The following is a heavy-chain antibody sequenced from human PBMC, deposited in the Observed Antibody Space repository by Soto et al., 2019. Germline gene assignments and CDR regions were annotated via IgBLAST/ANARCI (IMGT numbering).Heavy chain of an antibody. CDR2: IIPIFGTA. Sequence: GASVKVSCKASGVTFSSYAISWVRQAPGQGLEWMGGIIPIFGTANYAQKFQGRVTITADESTSTAYMELSSLRSEDTAVYYCARDAVMVRGVIAGNYGMDVWGQGTTVTVSS. CDR3: ARDAVMVRGVIAGNYGMDV. V-gene: IGHV1-69*13. CDR1: GVTFSSYA. D-gene: IGHD3-10*01. J-gene: IGHJ6*02.